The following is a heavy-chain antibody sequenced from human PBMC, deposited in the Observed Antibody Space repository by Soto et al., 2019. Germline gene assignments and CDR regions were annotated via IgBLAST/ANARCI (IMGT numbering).Heavy chain of an antibody. CDR3: ATNYAYYYYYGMDV. CDR2: IYYSGST. D-gene: IGHD4-4*01. CDR1: GGSIRSSSYY. Sequence: SETLSLTCTVSGGSIRSSSYYWGWIRQPPGKGLEWIGSIYYSGSTYYNPSLKSRVTISVDTSKNQFSLKLSSVTAADTAVYYCATNYAYYYYYGMDVRGQGTAVTVSS. J-gene: IGHJ6*02. V-gene: IGHV4-39*01.